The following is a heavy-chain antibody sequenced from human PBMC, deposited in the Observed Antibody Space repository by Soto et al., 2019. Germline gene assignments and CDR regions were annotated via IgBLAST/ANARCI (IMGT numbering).Heavy chain of an antibody. Sequence: EVQLLESGGGLVQPGGSLRLSCAASGFSFSIYAMTWVRQAPGKGLEWVSAISGSGGSTHYVDSVKGRFTISRDQSKSTLYLQMNSLRAEDTAVYYCVKETLFLGSWGQGTLVTVSS. CDR1: GFSFSIYA. D-gene: IGHD3-3*01. CDR3: VKETLFLGS. J-gene: IGHJ5*02. V-gene: IGHV3-23*01. CDR2: ISGSGGST.